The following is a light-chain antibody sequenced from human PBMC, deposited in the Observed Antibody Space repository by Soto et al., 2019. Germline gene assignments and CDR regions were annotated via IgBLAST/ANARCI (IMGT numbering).Light chain of an antibody. Sequence: DIVMTQSPLSLPVTPGEPASISCRSSQSLLHSNGYNYVDWYLQKPGQSPQLLIYLGSNRASGVPDRLSGGGAGTDVTLKSSRVEVEDVGVYYCMQALQTPLTFGGGTKVEIK. CDR2: LGS. CDR1: QSLLHSNGYNY. V-gene: IGKV2-28*01. CDR3: MQALQTPLT. J-gene: IGKJ4*01.